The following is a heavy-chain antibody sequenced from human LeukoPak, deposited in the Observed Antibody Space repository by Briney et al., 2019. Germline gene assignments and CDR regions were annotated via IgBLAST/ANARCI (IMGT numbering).Heavy chain of an antibody. Sequence: SETLSLTCTVSGYSISGGYYWGWISAAPEKGLEWVATIFHSWSIYYNPSLKSRVTLSVDTSKNQFSLKLNSVSAADTAVYYCARMGVSYYYDSTTYYPIAFDVWGQGTMVTVSS. J-gene: IGHJ3*01. V-gene: IGHV4-38-2*02. CDR3: ARMGVSYYYDSTTYYPIAFDV. CDR2: IFHSWSI. CDR1: GYSISGGYY. D-gene: IGHD3-22*01.